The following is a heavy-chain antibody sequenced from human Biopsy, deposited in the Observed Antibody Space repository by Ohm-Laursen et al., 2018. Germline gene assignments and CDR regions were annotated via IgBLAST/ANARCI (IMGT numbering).Heavy chain of an antibody. J-gene: IGHJ4*02. CDR3: ARGGQGGFLEWLFIG. CDR2: IWYDGSNK. Sequence: SLRLSCAASGFTFSIYGMHWVRQAPGKGLEWVAVIWYDGSNKYYADSVKGRFTISRDDPKNTLYLQMNSLRAEDTALYYCARGGQGGFLEWLFIGWGQGTLVTVFS. V-gene: IGHV3-33*01. D-gene: IGHD3-3*01. CDR1: GFTFSIYG.